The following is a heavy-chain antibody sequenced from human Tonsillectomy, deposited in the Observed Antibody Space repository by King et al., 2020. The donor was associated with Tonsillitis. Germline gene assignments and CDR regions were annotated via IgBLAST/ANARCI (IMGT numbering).Heavy chain of an antibody. CDR2: ITASGGST. CDR3: AKDLLPPAVARTLDY. V-gene: IGHV3-23*04. D-gene: IGHD6-19*01. CDR1: GFTFSSYA. J-gene: IGHJ4*02. Sequence: VQLVESGGGLVQPGGSLRLSCAASGFTFSSYAMSWVRQAPGKGLEWISAITASGGSTYYADSVKGRFTISRDNSKNTLYLQMNSLRAEDTAVYYCAKDLLPPAVARTLDYWGQGTLVTVSS.